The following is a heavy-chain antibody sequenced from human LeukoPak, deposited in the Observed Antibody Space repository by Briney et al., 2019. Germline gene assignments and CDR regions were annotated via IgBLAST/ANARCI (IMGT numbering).Heavy chain of an antibody. J-gene: IGHJ4*02. Sequence: PGGSLRLSCAASGFTLSTYGMHWVRQAPGKGLEWVAVISYDGSYKYCVDSVKGRFTISRDNSKNTLYLQMNSLRAEDTAVYYCAKPPHDYGNYGGGYWGQGTLVTVSS. CDR1: GFTLSTYG. CDR3: AKPPHDYGNYGGGY. CDR2: ISYDGSYK. V-gene: IGHV3-30*18. D-gene: IGHD4-11*01.